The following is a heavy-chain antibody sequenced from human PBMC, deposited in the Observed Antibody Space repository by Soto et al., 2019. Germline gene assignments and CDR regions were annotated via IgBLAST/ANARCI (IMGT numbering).Heavy chain of an antibody. Sequence: SETLSLTCTVSGGSISSGGYYWSWIRQHPGKGLEWIGYIYYSGSTYYNPSLKSRVTISVDTSKNQFSLKLSSVTAADTAVYYCEAPGYYDSSGYFNSRWGQGTLVTVSS. V-gene: IGHV4-31*03. D-gene: IGHD3-22*01. CDR3: EAPGYYDSSGYFNSR. CDR2: IYYSGST. J-gene: IGHJ4*02. CDR1: GGSISSGGYY.